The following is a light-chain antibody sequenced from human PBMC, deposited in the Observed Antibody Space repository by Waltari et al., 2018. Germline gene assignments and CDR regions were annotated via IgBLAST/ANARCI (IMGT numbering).Light chain of an antibody. CDR2: GAS. J-gene: IGKJ1*01. V-gene: IGKV3-15*01. Sequence: DIVMTQSPATLSVSPGERATLSCRASQSIGSNLAWYQHKPGQAPSFLIYGASTRATGIPARFSGSGSGKEFTLTISSLQSADFAVYYCQQYNNWPETFGQGTKVEIK. CDR1: QSIGSN. CDR3: QQYNNWPET.